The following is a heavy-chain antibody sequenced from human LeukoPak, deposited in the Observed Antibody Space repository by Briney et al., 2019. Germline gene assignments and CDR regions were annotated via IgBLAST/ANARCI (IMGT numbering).Heavy chain of an antibody. D-gene: IGHD4-11*01. J-gene: IGHJ4*02. Sequence: ASVKVSCKASGYTFTSYDINWVRQATGQGLEWMGWMNPNSGNTGYAQKFQGRVTMTRNTSISTAYMELSSLRSEDTAVYYCARGPSRAKRLGHGYYFDYWGQGTLVTVSS. CDR3: ARGPSRAKRLGHGYYFDY. V-gene: IGHV1-8*01. CDR1: GYTFTSYD. CDR2: MNPNSGNT.